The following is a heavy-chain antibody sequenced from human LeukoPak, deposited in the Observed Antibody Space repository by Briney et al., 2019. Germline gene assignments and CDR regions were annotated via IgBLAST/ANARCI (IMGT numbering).Heavy chain of an antibody. V-gene: IGHV3-66*01. CDR1: GFSVSNYY. J-gene: IGHJ3*02. CDR2: IYSGGST. CDR3: ASPPVGDGYNRGAFDI. Sequence: PGGSLRLSCAGSGFSVSNYYMSWVRQAPGKGLEWVSVIYSGGSTYYADSVKGRFTISRDNSKNTLYLQMNSLRAEDTAVYYCASPPVGDGYNRGAFDIWGQGTMVTVSS. D-gene: IGHD5-24*01.